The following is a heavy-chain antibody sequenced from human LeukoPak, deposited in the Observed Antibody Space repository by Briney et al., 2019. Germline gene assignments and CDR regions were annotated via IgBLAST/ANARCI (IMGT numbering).Heavy chain of an antibody. V-gene: IGHV4-39*02. CDR2: MYHSGST. CDR3: ARVKITVAGPFDH. CDR1: GGSISSSDYY. D-gene: IGHD6-19*01. J-gene: IGHJ4*02. Sequence: SETLSLTCTVSGGSISSSDYYWGWIRQPPGKGLEWIGTMYHSGSTYYNPSLKSRVTISVDTSMNHFSLKVTSVTAADTAVYYCARVKITVAGPFDHWGQGTLVTASS.